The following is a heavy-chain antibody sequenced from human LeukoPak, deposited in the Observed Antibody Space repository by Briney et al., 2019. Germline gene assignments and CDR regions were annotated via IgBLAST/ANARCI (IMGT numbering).Heavy chain of an antibody. CDR3: ARANYGSGTRWLDP. CDR1: GYTFASYG. Sequence: GASVKVSCKASGYTFASYGIHWVRQAPGQGLEWMGWINAGNDNTKYSQKLQGRVTITRDTSASTVYMELSSLRSEDTAVYYCARANYGSGTRWLDPWGQGTLVIVSS. D-gene: IGHD3-10*01. CDR2: INAGNDNT. J-gene: IGHJ5*02. V-gene: IGHV1-3*01.